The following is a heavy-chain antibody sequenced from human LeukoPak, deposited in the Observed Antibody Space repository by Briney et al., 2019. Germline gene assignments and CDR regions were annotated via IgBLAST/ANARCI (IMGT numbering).Heavy chain of an antibody. CDR1: GFTFNTYA. D-gene: IGHD3-22*01. CDR3: ARRKRYSDASGFYPFDF. V-gene: IGHV3-23*01. J-gene: IGHJ4*02. Sequence: GGSLRLSCAASGFTFNTYAMTWVRQAPGKGLEWVSAISGNGGNTYYAESVKGRFAISRDNSKNTLDLQMNSLRAEDTAVYYCARRKRYSDASGFYPFDFWGQGTLVTVSS. CDR2: ISGNGGNT.